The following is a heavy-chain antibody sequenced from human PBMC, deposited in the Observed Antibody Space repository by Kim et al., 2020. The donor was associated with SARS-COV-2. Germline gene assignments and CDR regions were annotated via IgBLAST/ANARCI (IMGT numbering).Heavy chain of an antibody. CDR3: VREPAAMWGGMDV. Sequence: GGSLRLSCAASGFIFSDYYMSWIRQAPGKGLEWVSYISYSSDNTNYVDSVEGRFTISRDNAKNSLYLQMNNLRAEDTAVYYCVREPAAMWGGMDVWGQGTTVTVFS. J-gene: IGHJ6*02. D-gene: IGHD2-2*01. CDR1: GFIFSDYY. V-gene: IGHV3-11*06. CDR2: ISYSSDNT.